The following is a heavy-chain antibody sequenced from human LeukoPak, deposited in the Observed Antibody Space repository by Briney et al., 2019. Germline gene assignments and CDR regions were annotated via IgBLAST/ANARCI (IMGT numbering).Heavy chain of an antibody. Sequence: GASAKVSCKASGYTFTGYYMHWVRQAPGQGLEWMGWINPNSGGTNYAQKFQGRVTMTRDTSISTAYMELSRLRSDDTAVYYCAALWFGEKVNDYWGQGTLVTVSS. V-gene: IGHV1-2*02. CDR1: GYTFTGYY. D-gene: IGHD3-10*01. CDR3: AALWFGEKVNDY. CDR2: INPNSGGT. J-gene: IGHJ4*02.